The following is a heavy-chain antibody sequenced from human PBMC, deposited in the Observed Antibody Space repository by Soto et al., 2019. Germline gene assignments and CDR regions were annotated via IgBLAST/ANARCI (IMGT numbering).Heavy chain of an antibody. CDR2: IIPILGIA. CDR1: GGTFSSYT. CDR3: ARDQVLETTVTTRAQERVCFDP. D-gene: IGHD4-17*01. V-gene: IGHV1-69*04. J-gene: IGHJ5*02. Sequence: GASVKVSCKASGGTFSSYTISWVRQAPGQGLEWMGRIIPILGIANYAQKFQGRVTITADKSTSTAYMELSSLRSEDTAVYYCARDQVLETTVTTRAQERVCFDPWGQGTLVTVS.